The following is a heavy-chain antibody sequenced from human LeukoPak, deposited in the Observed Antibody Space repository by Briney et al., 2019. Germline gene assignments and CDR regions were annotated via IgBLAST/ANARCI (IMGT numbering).Heavy chain of an antibody. Sequence: PGGSLRLSCAASGFIFSDYYMGWIRQAPGRGLEWVSYITDNGIKIYYTDSVKGRFTMSRDNAKKSLYLQMNSLRAEDTAVYYCARAKFDSSGYYYRGFDIWGQGTVVTVSS. CDR3: ARAKFDSSGYYYRGFDI. J-gene: IGHJ3*02. CDR1: GFIFSDYY. CDR2: ITDNGIKI. V-gene: IGHV3-11*04. D-gene: IGHD3-22*01.